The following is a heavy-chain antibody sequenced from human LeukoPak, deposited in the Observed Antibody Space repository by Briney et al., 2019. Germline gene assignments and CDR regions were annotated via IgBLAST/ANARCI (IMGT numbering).Heavy chain of an antibody. Sequence: VGSLRLSCAASGFTFNSYSMNWVRQAPGKGLEWVPSISSGSSYIYYVDSVKGRFTISRDNAKNSLYLQMNSLRAEDTAVYYCARGVVSIAARPPYFDYWGQGTLVTVSS. D-gene: IGHD6-6*01. V-gene: IGHV3-21*01. CDR2: ISSGSSYI. J-gene: IGHJ4*02. CDR3: ARGVVSIAARPPYFDY. CDR1: GFTFNSYS.